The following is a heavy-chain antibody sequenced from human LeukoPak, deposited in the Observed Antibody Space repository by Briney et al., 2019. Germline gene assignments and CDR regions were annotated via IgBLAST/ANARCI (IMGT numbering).Heavy chain of an antibody. D-gene: IGHD6-13*01. CDR3: ARVRIAAAGASDY. Sequence: NTGGSLRLSCAASGFTFSDYYMSWIRQAPGKGLEWVSYISSSSSYTNYADSVKGRFTISRDNAKNSLYLQMNSLRAEDTAVYYCARVRIAAAGASDYWGQGTLVTISS. J-gene: IGHJ4*02. CDR2: ISSSSSYT. CDR1: GFTFSDYY. V-gene: IGHV3-11*06.